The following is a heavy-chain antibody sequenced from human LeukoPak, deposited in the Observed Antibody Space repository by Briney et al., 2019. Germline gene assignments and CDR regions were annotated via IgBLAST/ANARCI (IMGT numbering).Heavy chain of an antibody. CDR3: ARDHYYDSSSYCSPGHYFDY. Sequence: GGSLRLSCAASGFTFNSYEMNWVRQAPGKGLEWVSYISSSGSTIHYADSVKGRFTISRDNAKNSLYLQMNSLRAEDTAVYYCARDHYYDSSSYCSPGHYFDYWGQGTLVTVSS. D-gene: IGHD3-22*01. J-gene: IGHJ4*02. V-gene: IGHV3-48*03. CDR2: ISSSGSTI. CDR1: GFTFNSYE.